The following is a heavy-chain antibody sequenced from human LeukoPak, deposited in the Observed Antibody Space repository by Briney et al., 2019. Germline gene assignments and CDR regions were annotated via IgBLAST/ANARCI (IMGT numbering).Heavy chain of an antibody. V-gene: IGHV4-38-2*02. CDR2: FYHGGST. Sequence: PSETLSLTCTVSGYSISTGYYWDWIRQPPGKGLEWIGTFYHGGSTYYNPSLKSRVTISVDTSKNQFSLNLTSVTAADTAVYYCARHSLRYFDWLLYDPLDYWGQGTLVTVSS. J-gene: IGHJ4*02. CDR3: ARHSLRYFDWLLYDPLDY. D-gene: IGHD3-9*01. CDR1: GYSISTGYY.